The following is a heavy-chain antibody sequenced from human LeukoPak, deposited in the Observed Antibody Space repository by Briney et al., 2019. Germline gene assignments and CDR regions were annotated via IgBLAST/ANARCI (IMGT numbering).Heavy chain of an antibody. CDR3: ARGGGSDYYDSSGYYYLFDY. Sequence: GASVKVSCKASGYTFTSYYMHWVRQAPGQGLEWMGIINPSGGSTSYAQKFQGRVTMTRDTSTSTVYMELSSLRSEDTAVYYCARGGGSDYYDSSGYYYLFDYWGQGTLVTVSS. V-gene: IGHV1-46*01. CDR1: GYTFTSYY. J-gene: IGHJ4*02. D-gene: IGHD3-22*01. CDR2: INPSGGST.